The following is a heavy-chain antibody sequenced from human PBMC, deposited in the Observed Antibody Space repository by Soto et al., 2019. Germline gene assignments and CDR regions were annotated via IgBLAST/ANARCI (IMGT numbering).Heavy chain of an antibody. D-gene: IGHD3-10*01. Sequence: SETLSLTCAVYGGSFSGYYWSWIRQPPGKGLEWIGEINHSGSTNYNPSLKSRVTISVDTSKNQFSLKLSSVTAADTAVYYCARGSQVTMVRGVKNSYFRGDWFDPWGQGTLVTVPQ. CDR3: ARGSQVTMVRGVKNSYFRGDWFDP. CDR2: INHSGST. J-gene: IGHJ5*02. V-gene: IGHV4-34*01. CDR1: GGSFSGYY.